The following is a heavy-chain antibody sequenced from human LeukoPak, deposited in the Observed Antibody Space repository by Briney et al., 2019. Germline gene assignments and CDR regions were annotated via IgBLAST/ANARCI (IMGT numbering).Heavy chain of an antibody. CDR3: AREWGHDSSGYYYAY. D-gene: IGHD3-22*01. CDR2: IIPIFGTA. CDR1: GGTFTSYA. V-gene: IGHV1-69*13. J-gene: IGHJ4*02. Sequence: SVTVSCKASGGTFTSYAISWVRQAPGQGREWMGGIIPIFGTANYAQKLQGGVTITADESTSTAYMELSSLRSEDTAMCYCAREWGHDSSGYYYAYWGQGTLVTVSS.